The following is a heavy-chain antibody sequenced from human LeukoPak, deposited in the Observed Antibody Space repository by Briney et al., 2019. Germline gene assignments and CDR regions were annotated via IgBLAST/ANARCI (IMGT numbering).Heavy chain of an antibody. CDR3: AKDRSYVWGRYDY. J-gene: IGHJ4*02. Sequence: GGSLRLSCAASGFTFSSYGMHWVRQAPGKGLEWVAFIRYDGSNKYYADSVKGRFTISRDNSKNTLYLQMNSLRAEDTAVYYCAKDRSYVWGRYDYWGQGTLVTVSS. CDR1: GFTFSSYG. V-gene: IGHV3-30*02. CDR2: IRYDGSNK. D-gene: IGHD3-16*01.